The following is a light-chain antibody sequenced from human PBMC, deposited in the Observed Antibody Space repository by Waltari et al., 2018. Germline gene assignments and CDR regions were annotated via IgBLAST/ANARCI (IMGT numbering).Light chain of an antibody. V-gene: IGKV2-40*01. CDR1: QSLFDSDYGKTY. Sequence: DIVMTQSPLFLSVTPGEPASISFRSSQSLFDSDYGKTYLDWYLQKPGQSPQLLIYTLSYRASGVPDRFSGSGSGTDFTLKIRRVEVEDVGIYYCMQRIELPLTFGGGTKVEIK. CDR3: MQRIELPLT. CDR2: TLS. J-gene: IGKJ4*01.